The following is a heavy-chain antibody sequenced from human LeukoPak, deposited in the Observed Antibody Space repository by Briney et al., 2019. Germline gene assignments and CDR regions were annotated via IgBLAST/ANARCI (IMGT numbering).Heavy chain of an antibody. CDR1: GYTFTSYG. Sequence: ASVKVSCKASGYTFTSYGISWVRQAPGQGLEWMGWISAYNGNTNYAQKLQGRVTMTTDTSTSTACMELRSLRSDDTAVYYCARGELLWFGELLPPDYWGQGTLVTVSS. V-gene: IGHV1-18*01. CDR3: ARGELLWFGELLPPDY. CDR2: ISAYNGNT. D-gene: IGHD3-10*01. J-gene: IGHJ4*02.